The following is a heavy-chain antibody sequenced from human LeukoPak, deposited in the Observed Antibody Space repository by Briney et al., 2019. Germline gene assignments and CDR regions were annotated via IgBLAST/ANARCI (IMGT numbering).Heavy chain of an antibody. CDR1: GFNFSTYS. J-gene: IGHJ4*02. V-gene: IGHV3-48*01. CDR2: ISRSSTTI. Sequence: GGSLRLSCAASGFNFSTYSMNWVRQAPGEGLEWVSDISRSSTTIYYADSVKGRFTISRDNAKNSLFLEMNSLRAEDTAVYYCARAGYSSSWYLYWGQGTLVTVSS. D-gene: IGHD6-13*01. CDR3: ARAGYSSSWYLY.